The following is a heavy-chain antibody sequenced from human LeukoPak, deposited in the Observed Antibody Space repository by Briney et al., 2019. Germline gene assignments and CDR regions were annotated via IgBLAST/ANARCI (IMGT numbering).Heavy chain of an antibody. D-gene: IGHD6-13*01. CDR3: AKARAGDITAAFNY. Sequence: GGSLRLSCAASGFTVSSNYMSWVRQAPGKGLEWVSVIYSGGSTYYADSVKGRFTISRDNSKNTLYLQMNSLRAEDTAVYYCAKARAGDITAAFNYWGQGTLVTISS. CDR1: GFTVSSNY. V-gene: IGHV3-53*01. CDR2: IYSGGST. J-gene: IGHJ4*02.